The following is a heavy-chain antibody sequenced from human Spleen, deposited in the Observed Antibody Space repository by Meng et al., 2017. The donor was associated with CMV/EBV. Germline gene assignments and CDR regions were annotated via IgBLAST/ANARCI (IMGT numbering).Heavy chain of an antibody. Sequence: ASVKVSCKASGYTFTSYYMHWVRQAPGQGLEWMGWINPSTGGTHYAQKFQGRVTITRDTSISTVYMELSRLASDDTAIYYCARDVTRVSNYFDNWGQGTLVTVSS. CDR2: INPSTGGT. CDR1: GYTFTSYY. J-gene: IGHJ4*02. D-gene: IGHD4-11*01. V-gene: IGHV1-2*02. CDR3: ARDVTRVSNYFDN.